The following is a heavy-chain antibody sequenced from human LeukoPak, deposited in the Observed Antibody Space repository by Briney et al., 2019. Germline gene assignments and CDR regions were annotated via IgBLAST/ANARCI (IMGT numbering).Heavy chain of an antibody. CDR1: GFTFSSYG. CDR3: AKVGWLRNYFDY. J-gene: IGHJ4*02. CDR2: IRYDGSNK. D-gene: IGHD5-12*01. Sequence: GGSLRLSCAASGFTFSSYGMHWVRQAPGKGLEWVAFIRYDGSNKYYADSVKGRFTISRDNSKNKLYLQMNSLRAEDTAVYYCAKVGWLRNYFDYWGQGTLVTVSS. V-gene: IGHV3-30*02.